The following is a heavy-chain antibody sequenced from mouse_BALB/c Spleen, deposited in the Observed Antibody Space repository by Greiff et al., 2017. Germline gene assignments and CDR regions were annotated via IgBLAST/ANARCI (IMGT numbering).Heavy chain of an antibody. J-gene: IGHJ4*01. Sequence: VQLQQSGPELVKPGASVKVSCKASGYAFTSYNMYWVKQSHGKSLEWIGYIDPYNGGTSYNQKFKGKATLTVDKSSSTAYMHLNSRTSEDSAVYYYASGSRSRYYDAMDYWGQGTSVTVSS. CDR2: IDPYNGGT. D-gene: IGHD1-1*01. CDR3: ASGSRSRYYDAMDY. V-gene: IGHV1S135*01. CDR1: GYAFTSYN.